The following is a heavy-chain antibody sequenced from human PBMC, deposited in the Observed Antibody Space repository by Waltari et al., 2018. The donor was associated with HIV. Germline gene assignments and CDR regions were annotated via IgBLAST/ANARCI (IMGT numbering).Heavy chain of an antibody. V-gene: IGHV3-30-3*02. J-gene: IGHJ4*02. CDR3: AKIGHSVEWLFSYFDF. Sequence: QVQLVDSGGGVVQPGKSLRLSCAPFSPYSMHWIRQAPGRGLEWVALISHDGRQKHYADSVKGRFTISRDNSKNTLYLQMNSLRVEDTAVYFCAKIGHSVEWLFSYFDFWGQGTLVTVSS. CDR2: ISHDGRQK. D-gene: IGHD3-3*01. CDR1: PFSPYS.